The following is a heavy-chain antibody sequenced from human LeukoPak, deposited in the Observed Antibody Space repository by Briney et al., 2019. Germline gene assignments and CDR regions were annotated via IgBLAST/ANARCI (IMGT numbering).Heavy chain of an antibody. J-gene: IGHJ6*03. D-gene: IGHD2-2*02. V-gene: IGHV3-64*01. CDR3: ARDAEYCSSTSCYKDYYYYMDV. Sequence: GGSLRLSCAASGFTFSSYVMHWVRQAPGKGLEYVSAISSNGGSTYYANSVKGRFTISRDNSKNTLYLQMGSLRAEDMAVYYCARDAEYCSSTSCYKDYYYYMDVWGKGTTVTVSS. CDR1: GFTFSSYV. CDR2: ISSNGGST.